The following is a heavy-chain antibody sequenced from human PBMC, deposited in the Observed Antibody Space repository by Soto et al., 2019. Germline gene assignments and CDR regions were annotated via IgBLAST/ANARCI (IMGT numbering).Heavy chain of an antibody. Sequence: QLLLQESGPGLVKPSETLSLTCTVSGGSILDSTYYWAWIRQSPGKGLEWIGTIFYSGGTFYTPSLKSRVTMSADTSNNQFSLKLSSVTAADPAVYYCARQASGYYSGWFDRWGQGTLVTVSS. CDR1: GGSILDSTYY. V-gene: IGHV4-39*01. D-gene: IGHD3-22*01. J-gene: IGHJ5*02. CDR2: IFYSGGT. CDR3: ARQASGYYSGWFDR.